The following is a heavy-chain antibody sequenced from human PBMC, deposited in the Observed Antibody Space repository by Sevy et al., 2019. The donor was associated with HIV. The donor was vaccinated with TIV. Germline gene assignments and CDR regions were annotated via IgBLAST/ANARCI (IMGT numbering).Heavy chain of an antibody. V-gene: IGHV4-59*13. D-gene: IGHD5-18*01. CDR2: MSYSGST. CDR1: GASINNYY. J-gene: IGHJ4*02. CDR3: AREEPEYSYGYDY. Sequence: SQTLSLTCTVSGASINNYYWSWIRQPPGKGLEWIGYMSYSGSTNYTPSLKSRVTLSIDTSKNQFSPKLSSVIAADTAVYYCAREEPEYSYGYDYWGQGTLVTVSS.